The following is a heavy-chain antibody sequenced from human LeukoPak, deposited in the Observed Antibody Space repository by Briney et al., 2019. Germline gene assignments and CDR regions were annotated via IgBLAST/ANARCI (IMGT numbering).Heavy chain of an antibody. CDR2: IYYTGST. D-gene: IGHD6-13*01. CDR1: GGSISSSSYY. J-gene: IGHJ6*02. CDR3: ARWGIAAAGTYHYYYYGMNV. Sequence: SETLSLTCTVSGGSISSSSYYWAWIRQPPGKGLEWIGSIYYTGSTNYNPSLKSRVTISVDTSKNQFSLKLSSVTAADTAVYYCARWGIAAAGTYHYYYYGMNVWGQGTTVTVSS. V-gene: IGHV4-39*07.